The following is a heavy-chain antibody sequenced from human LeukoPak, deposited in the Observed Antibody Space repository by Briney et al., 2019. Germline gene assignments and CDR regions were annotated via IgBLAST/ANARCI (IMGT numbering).Heavy chain of an antibody. D-gene: IGHD3-16*01. Sequence: KFQGRVTITRDTSASTAYMELSSLRSEDTAVYYCARAYDYVWGSYSDYWGPGTLVTVSS. CDR3: ARAYDYVWGSYSDY. J-gene: IGHJ4*02. V-gene: IGHV1-3*01.